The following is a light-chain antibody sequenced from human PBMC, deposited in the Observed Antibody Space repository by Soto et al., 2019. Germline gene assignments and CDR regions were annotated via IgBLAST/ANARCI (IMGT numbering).Light chain of an antibody. Sequence: EIGMTQPPGNLSLSPRERATLSGMSSQTVSTNLAWYEQIPGQAPRLLIYGASTRTTGIPARFSGSGSGTEFTLAISSLQSEDFAVYYCQQYNDWPQTFGLGTKVEIK. V-gene: IGKV3-15*01. CDR3: QQYNDWPQT. CDR1: QTVSTN. J-gene: IGKJ1*01. CDR2: GAS.